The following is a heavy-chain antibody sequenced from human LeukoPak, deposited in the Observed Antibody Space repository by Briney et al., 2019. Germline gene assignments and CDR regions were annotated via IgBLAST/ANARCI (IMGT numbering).Heavy chain of an antibody. J-gene: IGHJ3*02. CDR2: INPSGGAT. Sequence: ASVKVSCKASGYTFSCYYLHWVRQAPGQGLEWMGIINPSGGATNYAQKFQGRVTLTRDTSTGTVYMELSSLISEDTAVYYCARRRDEGFDIWGQGTLVTVSS. CDR1: GYTFSCYY. V-gene: IGHV1-46*01. CDR3: ARRRDEGFDI.